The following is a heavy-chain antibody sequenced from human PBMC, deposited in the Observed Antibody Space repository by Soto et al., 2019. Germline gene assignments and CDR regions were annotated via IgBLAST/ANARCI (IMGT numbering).Heavy chain of an antibody. CDR3: VKPPVITASYYYYDMDV. J-gene: IGHJ6*02. CDR1: GFTFSTYP. D-gene: IGHD4-4*01. Sequence: PGGSLRLSCAASGFTFSTYPMSWVRQAPGKGLEWVSGISGSGISTYYTDSVKGRFTISRDNSKNTVFLQMNSLRDEDTAVYYCVKPPVITASYYYYDMDVWGQGTTVPVSS. V-gene: IGHV3-23*01. CDR2: ISGSGIST.